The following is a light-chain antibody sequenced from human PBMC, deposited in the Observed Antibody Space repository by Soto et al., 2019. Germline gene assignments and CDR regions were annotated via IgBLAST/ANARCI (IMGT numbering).Light chain of an antibody. CDR2: WAS. CDR1: QSVLYSSNNKNY. J-gene: IGKJ1*01. CDR3: QQYYSTPRT. V-gene: IGKV4-1*01. Sequence: DIVMTQSPDSLAVSLGERATINCKSSQSVLYSSNNKNYLAWYQQKPGQPPNLLIYWASTRESGVPDRFSGSGSGTDFTLTISSLQAEDVAVYYCQQYYSTPRTFGQGTKVDI.